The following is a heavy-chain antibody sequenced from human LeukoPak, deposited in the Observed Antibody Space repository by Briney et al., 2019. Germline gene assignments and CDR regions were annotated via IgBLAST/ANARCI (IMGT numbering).Heavy chain of an antibody. CDR3: ARAEWFGELYFDY. J-gene: IGHJ4*02. CDR1: GVTISSNY. V-gene: IGHV3-53*01. D-gene: IGHD3-10*01. CDR2: IYSGGST. Sequence: GGSLRLSCAASGVTISSNYMSWVRQAPGKGLEWVSVIYSGGSTYDADSVKRRFTVSRDNSKNTPYLQMHRLSAADTAVSYCARAEWFGELYFDYWGQGTLVTVSS.